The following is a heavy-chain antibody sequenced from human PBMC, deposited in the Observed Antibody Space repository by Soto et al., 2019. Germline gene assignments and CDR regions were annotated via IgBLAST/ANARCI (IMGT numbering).Heavy chain of an antibody. D-gene: IGHD2-8*02. CDR1: GISISRHG. V-gene: IGHV3-33*01. CDR3: ARDLAHWSICFEE. Sequence: QVQLVESGGGVVQPGRSLRVSWVASGISISRHGMHWVRLAPGKGLGWVAGMDYDETNKYYADSVKGRFTISRDTSKNTVYLQMNGLRVYDTAVYFCARDLAHWSICFEERVQGTLVSVSS. CDR2: MDYDETNK. J-gene: IGHJ4*02.